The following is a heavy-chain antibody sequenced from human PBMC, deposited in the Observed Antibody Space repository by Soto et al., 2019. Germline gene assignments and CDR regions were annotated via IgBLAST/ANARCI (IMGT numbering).Heavy chain of an antibody. D-gene: IGHD2-2*01. CDR3: ARDRYHLVDY. J-gene: IGHJ4*02. CDR1: GYTFTSYY. V-gene: IGHV1-46*01. Sequence: GASVKVSCKASGYTFTSYYMHWVRQAPGQGLEWMGIINPSGGSTSYAQKSQGRVTMTRDTSTSTGYMELSSLRSEDTAVYYCARDRYHLVDYWGQGTLVTGSS. CDR2: INPSGGST.